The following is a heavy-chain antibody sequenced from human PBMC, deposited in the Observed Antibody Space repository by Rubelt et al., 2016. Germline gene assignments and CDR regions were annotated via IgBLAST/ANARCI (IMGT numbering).Heavy chain of an antibody. CDR2: INHSGST. Sequence: QVQLQQWGAGLLKPSETLSLTCAVYGGSFSGYYWSWIRQPPGKGLEWIGEINHSGSTNYNPSLKSRVTISVDTSKNQFSLKLRSVTAADTAVYYCARGSGRLGGYWGQGTLVTVSS. J-gene: IGHJ4*02. D-gene: IGHD1-26*01. V-gene: IGHV4-34*01. CDR3: ARGSGRLGGY. CDR1: GGSFSGYY.